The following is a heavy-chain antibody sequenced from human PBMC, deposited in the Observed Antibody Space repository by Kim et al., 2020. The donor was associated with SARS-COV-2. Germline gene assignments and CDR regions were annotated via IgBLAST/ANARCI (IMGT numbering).Heavy chain of an antibody. CDR2: IIPIFGTA. V-gene: IGHV1-69*13. Sequence: SVKVSCKASGGTFSSYAISWVRQAPGQGLEWMGGIIPIFGTANYAQKFQGRVTITADESTSTAYMELSSLRSEDTAVYYCARGSHGSGYFDWLFPQPETPVYYYYGMDVWGQGTTVTVSS. CDR3: ARGSHGSGYFDWLFPQPETPVYYYYGMDV. CDR1: GGTFSSYA. D-gene: IGHD3-9*01. J-gene: IGHJ6*02.